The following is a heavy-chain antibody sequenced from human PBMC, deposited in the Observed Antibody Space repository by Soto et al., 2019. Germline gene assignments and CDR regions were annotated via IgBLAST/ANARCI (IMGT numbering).Heavy chain of an antibody. CDR2: IRGKPYGGTT. CDR1: GFTFGDYA. CDR3: SRGSSSPGKYGMDV. D-gene: IGHD6-13*01. V-gene: IGHV3-49*05. Sequence: NPGGSLRLSCTGSGFTFGDYAINWIRQAPGKGLEWVGLIRGKPYGGTTEYAASVKGRLTISRNDSKSIAYLQMNSLKTEDTAVYYCSRGSSSPGKYGMDVWGQGTTVTVSS. J-gene: IGHJ6*02.